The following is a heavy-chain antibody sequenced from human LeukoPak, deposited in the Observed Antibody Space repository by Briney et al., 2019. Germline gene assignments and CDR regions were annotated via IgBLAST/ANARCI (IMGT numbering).Heavy chain of an antibody. Sequence: TEGSLRLSCAASGFTFRDHGKHWVRQAPGKGLEWMTFILYDGSNKYYTGSVKGRFTISRDNSKNTLYLQMNSLKRDDTAVYYCAKTIDKGSGYYMDYWGQGTLVSVSS. V-gene: IGHV3-30*02. CDR1: GFTFRDHG. J-gene: IGHJ4*02. D-gene: IGHD3-22*01. CDR3: AKTIDKGSGYYMDY. CDR2: ILYDGSNK.